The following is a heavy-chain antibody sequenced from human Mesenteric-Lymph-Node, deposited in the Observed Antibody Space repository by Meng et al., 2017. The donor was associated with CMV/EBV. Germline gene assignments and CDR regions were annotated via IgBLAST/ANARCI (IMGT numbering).Heavy chain of an antibody. Sequence: GESLKISCAASGFTFDDYGMSWVRQAPGKGLEWVSSISSSSSYIYYADSVKGRFTISRDNAKNSLYLQMNSLRAEDTAVYYCARLSGSRHRNYYYGMDVWGQGTTVTVSS. CDR3: ARLSGSRHRNYYYGMDV. CDR1: GFTFDDYG. J-gene: IGHJ6*02. CDR2: ISSSSSYI. D-gene: IGHD6-19*01. V-gene: IGHV3-21*01.